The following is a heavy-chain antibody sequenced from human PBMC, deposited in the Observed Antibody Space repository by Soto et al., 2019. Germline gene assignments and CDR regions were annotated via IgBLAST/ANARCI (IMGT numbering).Heavy chain of an antibody. CDR3: ARHGLPGSTWYAAFDI. D-gene: IGHD6-13*01. V-gene: IGHV4-39*01. Sequence: PSETLSLTCTVSGDSTSSSNYYWGWIRQPPGKGLEWIGSIYYSGSTYYNPSLKSRVTISVDTSKNQFSLKLSSVTAADTAVYYCARHGLPGSTWYAAFDIWGQGTMVTVSS. J-gene: IGHJ3*02. CDR1: GDSTSSSNYY. CDR2: IYYSGST.